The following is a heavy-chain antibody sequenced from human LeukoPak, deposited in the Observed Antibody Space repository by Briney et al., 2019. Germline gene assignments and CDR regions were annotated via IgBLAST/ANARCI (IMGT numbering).Heavy chain of an antibody. Sequence: GASVKVSCKVSGYTLTELSMHWVRQAPGQGLEWMGWISAYNGNTNYAQKLQGRVAMTTDTSTSTAYMELRSLRSDDTAVYYCARGSVGDYYDSSGYYNYWGQGTLVTVSS. J-gene: IGHJ4*02. CDR1: GYTLTELS. CDR2: ISAYNGNT. D-gene: IGHD3-22*01. CDR3: ARGSVGDYYDSSGYYNY. V-gene: IGHV1-18*01.